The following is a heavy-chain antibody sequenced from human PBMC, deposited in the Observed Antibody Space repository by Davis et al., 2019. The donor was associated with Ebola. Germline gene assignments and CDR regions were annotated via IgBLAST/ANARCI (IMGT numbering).Heavy chain of an antibody. D-gene: IGHD2-2*01. Sequence: SETLSPTFPVPGASITSSSYHWGRTRQPPGKGLEWIGSIYYSGSTYYNPSLNSRVTISVYTSKNEFSLKLGSVTAADTAGYYCAREREVPAAGMDVWGQGTTVTVSS. V-gene: IGHV4-39*01. J-gene: IGHJ6*02. CDR1: GASITSSSYH. CDR2: IYYSGST. CDR3: AREREVPAAGMDV.